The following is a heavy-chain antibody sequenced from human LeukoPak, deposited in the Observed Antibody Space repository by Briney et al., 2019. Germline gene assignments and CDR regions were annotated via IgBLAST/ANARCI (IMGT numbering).Heavy chain of an antibody. Sequence: SCKAPGYTFTGDYMHWVRQAPGQGLEWVAVISYDGSNKYYADSVKGRFTISRDNSKNTLYLQMNSLRAEDTAVYYCAKTQYSSGGGYYYYYMDVWSKGTTVTVSS. CDR1: GYTFTGDY. CDR2: ISYDGSNK. V-gene: IGHV3-30*16. CDR3: AKTQYSSGGGYYYYYMDV. J-gene: IGHJ6*03. D-gene: IGHD6-19*01.